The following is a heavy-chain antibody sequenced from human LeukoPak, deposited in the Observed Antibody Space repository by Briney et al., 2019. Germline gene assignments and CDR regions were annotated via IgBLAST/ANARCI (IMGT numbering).Heavy chain of an antibody. CDR3: ARVYCSGGSCYSQEYLQH. Sequence: PSETLSLTCAVYGGSFSGYYWSWIRQPPGKGLEWIGEINHSGSTNYNPSLKSRVTISVDTSKNQFSLKLSSVTAADTAVYYCARVYCSGGSCYSQEYLQHWGQGTLVTVSS. D-gene: IGHD2-15*01. V-gene: IGHV4-34*01. CDR2: INHSGST. J-gene: IGHJ1*01. CDR1: GGSFSGYY.